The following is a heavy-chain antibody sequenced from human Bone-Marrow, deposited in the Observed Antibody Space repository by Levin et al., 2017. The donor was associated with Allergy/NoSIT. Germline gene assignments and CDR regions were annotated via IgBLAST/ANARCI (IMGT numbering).Heavy chain of an antibody. CDR3: ARDPYDYGSNSGRAYYFDY. Sequence: GESLKISCSASGFTFSNYAMNWVRQAPGKGLEWISYIFITDSTIYYADSVKGRFTISRDNAKNSLYLQMNTLRDEDTAVYYCARDPYDYGSNSGRAYYFDYWGQGTLVTVSS. CDR1: GFTFSNYA. J-gene: IGHJ4*02. V-gene: IGHV3-48*02. D-gene: IGHD4-23*01. CDR2: IFITDSTI.